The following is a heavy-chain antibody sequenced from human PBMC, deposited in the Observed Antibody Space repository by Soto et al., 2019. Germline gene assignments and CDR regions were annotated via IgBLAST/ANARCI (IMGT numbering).Heavy chain of an antibody. V-gene: IGHV3-30-3*01. J-gene: IGHJ5*02. D-gene: IGHD3-3*01. Sequence: PGGSLRLSCAASGFTFSSYAMHWVRQAPGKGLEWVAVISYDGSNKYYADSVKGRFTISRDNSKNTLYLQMNSLRAEDTAVYYCARGHDFWSGRPYNWFDPWGQGTLVTVSS. CDR2: ISYDGSNK. CDR3: ARGHDFWSGRPYNWFDP. CDR1: GFTFSSYA.